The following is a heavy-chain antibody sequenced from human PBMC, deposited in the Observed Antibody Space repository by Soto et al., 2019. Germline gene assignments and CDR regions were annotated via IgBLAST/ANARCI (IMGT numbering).Heavy chain of an antibody. CDR1: GYSFTNYW. D-gene: IGHD6-13*01. CDR3: ARHNRYSSTWFEGWFDP. J-gene: IGHJ5*02. Sequence: PGESLKISCQGSGYSFTNYWVGWVLQIPGRGLEWMGIIHPGDSDTRYSPFFQGQVTISADKSISTAYLQWSSLKASDTAMYYCARHNRYSSTWFEGWFDPWGQGTLVTVSS. CDR2: IHPGDSDT. V-gene: IGHV5-51*01.